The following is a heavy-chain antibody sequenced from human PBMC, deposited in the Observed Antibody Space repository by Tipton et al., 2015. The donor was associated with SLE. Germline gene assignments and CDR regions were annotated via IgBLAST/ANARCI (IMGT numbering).Heavy chain of an antibody. V-gene: IGHV4-39*07. D-gene: IGHD6-19*01. J-gene: IGHJ4*02. CDR2: INHSGST. CDR1: GGSISSSSYY. Sequence: TLSLTCTVSGGSISSSSYYWSWIRQPPGKGLEWIGEINHSGSTYYNPSLKSRVTMSVDRSKNQFSLRLTSVTAADTAVYYCATELFRGYTSGWGPDYWGQGTLVTVSS. CDR3: ATELFRGYTSGWGPDY.